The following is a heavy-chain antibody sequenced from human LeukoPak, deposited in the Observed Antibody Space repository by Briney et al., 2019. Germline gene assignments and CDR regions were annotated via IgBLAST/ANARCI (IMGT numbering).Heavy chain of an antibody. Sequence: GESLKISCKGSGYSFTSYWIGWVRQMPGKGLEWMGIIYPGDSDTRYSPSFQGQVTISADKSISTAYLQWSSLKASDTAMYYCARLQGDCSGGSCYRVFDYWGQGTLVTVSS. CDR3: ARLQGDCSGGSCYRVFDY. CDR2: IYPGDSDT. J-gene: IGHJ4*02. CDR1: GYSFTSYW. D-gene: IGHD2-15*01. V-gene: IGHV5-51*01.